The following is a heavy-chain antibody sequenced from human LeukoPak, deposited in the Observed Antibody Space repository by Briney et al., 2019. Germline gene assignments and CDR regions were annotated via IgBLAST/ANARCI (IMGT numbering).Heavy chain of an antibody. CDR1: GFSFSSYS. J-gene: IGHJ3*02. Sequence: SGGSLRLSCAASGFSFSSYSLNWVRQAPGKGLVWVSCISSGSTYIYYADSVKCRFTISRDNAKNSLYLQMNSLRAEDTAVYYCARETYEGAFDIWGQGTMVTVSS. V-gene: IGHV3-21*01. CDR3: ARETYEGAFDI. CDR2: ISSGSTYI. D-gene: IGHD3-3*01.